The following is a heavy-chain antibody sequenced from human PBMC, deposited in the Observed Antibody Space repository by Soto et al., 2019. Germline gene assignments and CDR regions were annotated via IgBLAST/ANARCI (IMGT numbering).Heavy chain of an antibody. Sequence: EVQLLESGGGLVQPGGSLTLSCAASGFTFDSYAMSWVRQAPGKGLEWVSSISIGGTTYYADSVKGRFTISRDNSRNTLYLQMNSLRAEDTAFYYCAKNYCFDNWGQGPLVTVSS. J-gene: IGHJ4*02. CDR2: SISIGGTT. D-gene: IGHD1-7*01. V-gene: IGHV3-23*05. CDR1: GFTFDSYA. CDR3: AKNYCFDN.